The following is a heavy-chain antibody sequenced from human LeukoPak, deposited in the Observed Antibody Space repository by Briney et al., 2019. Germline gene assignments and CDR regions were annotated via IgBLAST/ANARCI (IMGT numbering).Heavy chain of an antibody. CDR3: ARQSVNEWELPAVEIFDY. Sequence: SQTLSLTRAISGDSVSSNSAAWNWIRQSPSRGLEWLGRTYYRSKWYNDYAVSVKSRITINPDTSKNQFSLQLNSVTPEDTAVYYCARQSVNEWELPAVEIFDYWGQGTLVTVSS. CDR1: GDSVSSNSAA. J-gene: IGHJ4*02. D-gene: IGHD1-26*01. V-gene: IGHV6-1*01. CDR2: TYYRSKWYN.